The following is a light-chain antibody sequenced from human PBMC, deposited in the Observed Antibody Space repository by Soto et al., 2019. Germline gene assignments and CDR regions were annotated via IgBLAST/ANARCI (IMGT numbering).Light chain of an antibody. Sequence: DIQMTQSPSTLSASVGDRVTITCRASQSISSWLAWYQQKPGKAPKLLIYDASSLESGVPSRFSGSGSGTEFTLTIRSLQTDDFATYYCQQYNSYSPWTFGQGTKVEIK. CDR3: QQYNSYSPWT. CDR2: DAS. V-gene: IGKV1-5*01. CDR1: QSISSW. J-gene: IGKJ1*01.